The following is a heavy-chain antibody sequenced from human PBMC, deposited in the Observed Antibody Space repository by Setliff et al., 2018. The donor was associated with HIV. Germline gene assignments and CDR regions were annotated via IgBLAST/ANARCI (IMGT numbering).Heavy chain of an antibody. Sequence: PGGSLRLSCAASGFTFSSYAMTRVRQAPGKGLEWVSYISSSGGTIYYADSVKGRFTISRDNAENSLYLQMNSLRAEDTAIYYCAKTANLIVLMVYALSWGQGTLVTVSS. D-gene: IGHD2-8*01. CDR1: GFTFSSYA. J-gene: IGHJ4*02. CDR3: AKTANLIVLMVYALS. V-gene: IGHV3-48*03. CDR2: ISSSGGTI.